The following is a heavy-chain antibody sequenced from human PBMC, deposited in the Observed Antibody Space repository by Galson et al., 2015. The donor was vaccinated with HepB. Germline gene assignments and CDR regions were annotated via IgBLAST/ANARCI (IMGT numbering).Heavy chain of an antibody. V-gene: IGHV3-15*01. CDR3: STDIDWFDP. J-gene: IGHJ5*02. CDR1: GFTFIDAW. CDR2: IKSKSDGGTT. D-gene: IGHD2-15*01. Sequence: SLRLSCAASGFTFIDAWMSWVRQAPGKGLEWVGRIKSKSDGGTTDYAAPVRGRFTISRDDSKNTRYLQMNSLKAEDTAVYYCSTDIDWFDPWGQGTLVTVSS.